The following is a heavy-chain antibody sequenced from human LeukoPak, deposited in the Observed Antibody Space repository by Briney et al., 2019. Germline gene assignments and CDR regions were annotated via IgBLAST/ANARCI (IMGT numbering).Heavy chain of an antibody. J-gene: IGHJ5*02. V-gene: IGHV4-61*01. CDR1: GCSVSSGSYY. CDR2: IYDSGST. CDR3: ARSTYCSSTSCYRQNNWFDP. Sequence: SETLSLTCTVSGCSVSSGSYYWSWIRQPPGMGLEWIGYIYDSGSTNYNPSLKSRVTISVDTSKNQFSLKLSSVTAADTAVYYCARSTYCSSTSCYRQNNWFDPWGQGTLVTVSS. D-gene: IGHD2-2*02.